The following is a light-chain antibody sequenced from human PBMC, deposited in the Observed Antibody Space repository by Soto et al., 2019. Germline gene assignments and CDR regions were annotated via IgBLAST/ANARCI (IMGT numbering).Light chain of an antibody. J-gene: IGKJ1*01. CDR3: QQYGRSPRT. Sequence: EIVLTQSPGTLSLSPGERATLSCRASQSVSSSYLAWYQQKPGQAPRLLIYGISSRATGIPDRFSGSGSGTDFTLTISRLEPEDCAVYYCQQYGRSPRTFGQGTKVEIK. V-gene: IGKV3-20*01. CDR2: GIS. CDR1: QSVSSSY.